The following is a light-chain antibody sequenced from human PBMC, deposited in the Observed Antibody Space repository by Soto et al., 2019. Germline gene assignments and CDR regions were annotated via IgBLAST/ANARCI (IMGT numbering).Light chain of an antibody. Sequence: QSALTQPASVSGSPGQSITISCTGTNSDIGSYDLVSWYQQHPGKAPKLMIYEVSKRPSGLSNRFSGSKSGNTASLTISGLQAEVGADYYCCSYAGTSALVFGGGTQLTVL. CDR1: NSDIGSYDL. CDR3: CSYAGTSALV. J-gene: IGLJ2*01. V-gene: IGLV2-23*02. CDR2: EVS.